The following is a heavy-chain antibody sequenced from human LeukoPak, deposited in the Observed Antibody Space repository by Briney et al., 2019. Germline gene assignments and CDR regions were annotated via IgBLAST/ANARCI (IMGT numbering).Heavy chain of an antibody. J-gene: IGHJ4*02. CDR2: ISGSGGST. CDR1: GFTFSSYA. CDR3: VKDLYSSGHSGDY. V-gene: IGHV3-23*01. Sequence: PGGSLRLSCAASGFTFSSYAMSWVRQAPGKGLEWVSAISGSGGSTYYADSVKGRFTISRDNSKNTLYLQVNSLRAEDTAVYYCVKDLYSSGHSGDYWGQGTLVTVSS. D-gene: IGHD6-19*01.